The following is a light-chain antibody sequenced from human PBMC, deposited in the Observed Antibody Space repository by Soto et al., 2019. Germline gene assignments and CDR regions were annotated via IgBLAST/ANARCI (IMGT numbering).Light chain of an antibody. CDR2: ENN. V-gene: IGLV1-51*02. Sequence: QSVLTQPPSVSAAPGQKVTISCSGSSSNIGNNYVSWYQQLPGTAPKLLIYENNKRPSGIPDRFSGSKSGTSATLGITGLQTGDEADYYCGTWDSSLSARVFGGGTLLTVL. CDR1: SSNIGNNY. J-gene: IGLJ3*02. CDR3: GTWDSSLSARV.